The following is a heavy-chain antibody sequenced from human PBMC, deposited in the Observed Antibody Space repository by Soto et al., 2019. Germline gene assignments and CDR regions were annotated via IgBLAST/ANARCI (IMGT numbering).Heavy chain of an antibody. Sequence: GGSLRLSCAASGFTFSTYDMSWVRQAPGKGLEWVSYISISGSTMFYADSVKGRFTSSRDNAKNSLYLQMNSLRAEDTAVYYCARGSSASGYDYWGQGILVTVSS. J-gene: IGHJ4*02. D-gene: IGHD6-6*01. CDR2: ISISGSTM. CDR3: ARGSSASGYDY. V-gene: IGHV3-48*01. CDR1: GFTFSTYD.